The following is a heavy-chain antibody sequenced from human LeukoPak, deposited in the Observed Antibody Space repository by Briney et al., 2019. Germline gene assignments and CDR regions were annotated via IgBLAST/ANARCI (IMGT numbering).Heavy chain of an antibody. CDR2: IYTSGST. CDR3: ARGSAVAGKSWFDP. J-gene: IGHJ5*02. V-gene: IGHV4-4*07. D-gene: IGHD6-19*01. Sequence: SVTLSLTCTVSGGSISSYYWSWIRQPAGKGLEWIGRIYTSGSTNYNPSLKSRVTMSVDTSKNQFSLKLSSVTAAGTAVYYCARGSAVAGKSWFDPWGQGTLVTVSS. CDR1: GGSISSYY.